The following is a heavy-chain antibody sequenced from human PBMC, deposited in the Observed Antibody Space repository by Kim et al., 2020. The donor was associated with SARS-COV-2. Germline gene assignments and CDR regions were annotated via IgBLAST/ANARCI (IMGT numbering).Heavy chain of an antibody. V-gene: IGHV4-59*01. D-gene: IGHD6-6*01. Sequence: SNPSLKSRVTISVDTAKNQFSLKLSSVTAADTAVYYWARARSSSLGCDPWGQGTLVTVSS. CDR3: ARARSSSLGCDP. J-gene: IGHJ5*02.